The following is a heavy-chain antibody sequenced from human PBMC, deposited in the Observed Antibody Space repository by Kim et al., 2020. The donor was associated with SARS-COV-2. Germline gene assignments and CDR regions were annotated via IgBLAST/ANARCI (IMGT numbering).Heavy chain of an antibody. D-gene: IGHD3-9*01. Sequence: SETLSLTCAVYGGSFSGYYWSWIRQPPGKGLEWIGEINHSGSTNYNPSLKSRVTISVDTSKNQFSLKLSSVTAADTAVYYCARHSYDILTGYIWFDPWGQGTLVTVSS. CDR3: ARHSYDILTGYIWFDP. J-gene: IGHJ5*02. CDR2: INHSGST. CDR1: GGSFSGYY. V-gene: IGHV4-34*01.